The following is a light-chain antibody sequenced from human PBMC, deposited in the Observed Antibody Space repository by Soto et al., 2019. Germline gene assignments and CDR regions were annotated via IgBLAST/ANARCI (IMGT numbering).Light chain of an antibody. V-gene: IGKV1-12*01. Sequence: DIQMTQSPSSVSASVGDRVTITCRASQGISTWLAWYQQKPGKVPKLLNYGASSLQTGVPSRFSGSGSGTDFTLTISSLEAEDFATYYCQQASSLPHTFGQGTKLEIK. CDR2: GAS. J-gene: IGKJ2*01. CDR1: QGISTW. CDR3: QQASSLPHT.